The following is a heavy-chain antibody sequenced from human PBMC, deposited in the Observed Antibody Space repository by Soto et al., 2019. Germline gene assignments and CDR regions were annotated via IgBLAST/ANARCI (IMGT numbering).Heavy chain of an antibody. CDR2: IIPIFGTA. CDR1: GGTFSSYA. Sequence: GASVKVSCKASGGTFSSYAISWVRQAPGQGLEWMGGIIPIFGTANYAQKFQGRVTITADKSTSTAYMELSSLRSEDTAVYYCATPLVELLDAFDIWGQGTMVTVSS. D-gene: IGHD1-26*01. J-gene: IGHJ3*02. V-gene: IGHV1-69*06. CDR3: ATPLVELLDAFDI.